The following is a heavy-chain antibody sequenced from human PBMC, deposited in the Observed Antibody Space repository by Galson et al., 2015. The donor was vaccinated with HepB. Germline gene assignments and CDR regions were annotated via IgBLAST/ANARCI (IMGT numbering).Heavy chain of an antibody. Sequence: SLRLSCAASGFTFSSYWMSWVRQAPGKGLEWVANIKKDGSEKYYVDSVKGRFTISRDNAKNSLYLQMNSLRAEDTAVYYCARADSGQHAHYGMDVWGQGTTVTVSS. CDR3: ARADSGQHAHYGMDV. CDR2: IKKDGSEK. CDR1: GFTFSSYW. J-gene: IGHJ6*02. V-gene: IGHV3-7*01. D-gene: IGHD5-12*01.